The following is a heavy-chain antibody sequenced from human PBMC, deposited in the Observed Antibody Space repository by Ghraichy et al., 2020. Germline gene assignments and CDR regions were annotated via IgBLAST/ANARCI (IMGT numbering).Heavy chain of an antibody. J-gene: IGHJ4*02. CDR2: ISTSSSHM. CDR1: GFTFSNYS. CDR3: TTMIVGATPDF. Sequence: GGSLRLSCAASGFTFSNYSMSWVRQAPGKGLEWVSSISTSSSHMYYADSVKGLFTIPRDNAKNSVYLQMNSLRAEDTAVYYCTTMIVGATPDFWGQGTLVTVSS. D-gene: IGHD1-26*01. V-gene: IGHV3-21*01.